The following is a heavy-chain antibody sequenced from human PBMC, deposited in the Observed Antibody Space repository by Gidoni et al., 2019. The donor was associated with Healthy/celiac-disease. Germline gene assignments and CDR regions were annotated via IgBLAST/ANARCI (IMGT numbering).Heavy chain of an antibody. D-gene: IGHD5-18*01. V-gene: IGHV3-23*01. CDR2: ISGSGGST. CDR1: GFTFSSYA. J-gene: IGHJ6*02. CDR3: AKEHRGGIQLWTPPAYGMDV. Sequence: EVQLLESGGGLVQPGGSLRLSCAASGFTFSSYAMSWVRQAPGKGLEWVSAISGSGGSTYYADSVKGRFTISRDNSKNTLYLQMNSLRAEDTAVYYCAKEHRGGIQLWTPPAYGMDVWGQGTTVTVSS.